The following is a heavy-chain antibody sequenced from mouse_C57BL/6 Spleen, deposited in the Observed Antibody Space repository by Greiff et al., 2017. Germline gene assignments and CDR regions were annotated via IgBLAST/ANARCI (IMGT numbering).Heavy chain of an antibody. CDR1: GYTFTSYW. J-gene: IGHJ2*01. V-gene: IGHV1-50*01. CDR2: IDPSDSYT. CDR3: AHSSGGNVGYFDY. D-gene: IGHD3-2*02. Sequence: QVQLQQPGAELVKPGASVKLSCKASGYTFTSYWMQWVKQRPGQGLEWIGEIDPSDSYTNYNQKFKGKATLTVDTSSSTAYMQLSSLTSEDSAVYYCAHSSGGNVGYFDYWGQGTTLTVSS.